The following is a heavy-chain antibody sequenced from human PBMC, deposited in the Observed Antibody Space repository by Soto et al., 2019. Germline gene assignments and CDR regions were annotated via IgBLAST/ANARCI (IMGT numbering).Heavy chain of an antibody. V-gene: IGHV4-34*01. CDR3: ARGCTA. J-gene: IGHJ5*02. D-gene: IGHD2-8*01. CDR1: GGSFSGYY. CDR2: INHSGST. Sequence: QVQLQQWGAGLLKPSETLSLTCAVYGGSFSGYYWGWIRQPPGKGLEWIGEINHSGSTNYNPSLKSRATISLDTSKNQFSLKVSSVTAADPAVYYCARGCTAWGQGTLVTVSS.